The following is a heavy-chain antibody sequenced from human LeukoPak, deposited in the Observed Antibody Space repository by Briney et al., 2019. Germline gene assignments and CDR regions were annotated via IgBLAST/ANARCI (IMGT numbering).Heavy chain of an antibody. D-gene: IGHD4-23*01. Sequence: SETLSLTCAVYGGSFSGYYWSWLRQPPGKGLEWIGEINHSGSTNYNPSLKSRVTIPVDTSKNQFALKLSSVTAADTAVYYCAGTTDAGVGYGGAYFDYWGQGTLVTVSS. V-gene: IGHV4-34*01. CDR2: INHSGST. CDR3: AGTTDAGVGYGGAYFDY. CDR1: GGSFSGYY. J-gene: IGHJ4*02.